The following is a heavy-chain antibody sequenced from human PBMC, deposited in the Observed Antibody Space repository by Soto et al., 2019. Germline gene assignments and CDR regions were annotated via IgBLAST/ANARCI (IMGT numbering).Heavy chain of an antibody. Sequence: QLHLQESGSGLVKPSQTLSLNCAVSGGSLSSSAYSWSWIRQPPGKGLEWIGFIYQSGSTYYNPSLKSRVTMSLDRSKNQFSLKLSSVTAADTAVYYCARELLFYDSDGFSWDDAFDIWGQGTMVTVSS. CDR1: GGSLSSSAYS. CDR2: IYQSGST. J-gene: IGHJ3*02. V-gene: IGHV4-30-2*01. CDR3: ARELLFYDSDGFSWDDAFDI. D-gene: IGHD3-22*01.